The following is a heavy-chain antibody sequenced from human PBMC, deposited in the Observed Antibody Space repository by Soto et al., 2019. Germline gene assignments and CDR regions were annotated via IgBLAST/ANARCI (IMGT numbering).Heavy chain of an antibody. CDR2: IYHSGST. V-gene: IGHV4-30-2*01. J-gene: IGHJ6*04. D-gene: IGHD3-22*01. Sequence: PSETLSLTCAVSGGSISSGGYSWSWIRQPPGKGLEWIGYIYHSGSTYYNPSLESRVTISVDRSKNQFSLKLSSVTAADTAVYYCVFRLHQYDRSRYAIWGKRTSVTVSS. CDR3: VFRLHQYDRSRYAI. CDR1: GGSISSGGYS.